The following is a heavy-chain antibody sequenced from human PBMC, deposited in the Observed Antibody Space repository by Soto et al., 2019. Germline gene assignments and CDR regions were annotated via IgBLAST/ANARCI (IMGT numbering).Heavy chain of an antibody. Sequence: QVQLQESGPGLVKPSQTLSLTCTVSGGSISSGGYYWSWIRQHPGKGLEWIGYIDYSGSTYYNPSLKSRVTISVHTSKNPFSQKLSSVTATDTAVYYSARGAGRGTMIVVVNEFDYWGQGTLVNVSS. CDR1: GGSISSGGYY. J-gene: IGHJ4*02. V-gene: IGHV4-31*03. CDR3: ARGAGRGTMIVVVNEFDY. D-gene: IGHD3-22*01. CDR2: IDYSGST.